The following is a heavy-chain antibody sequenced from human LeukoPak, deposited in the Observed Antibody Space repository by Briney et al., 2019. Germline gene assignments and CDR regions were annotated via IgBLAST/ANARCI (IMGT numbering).Heavy chain of an antibody. CDR3: ARDLPPSH. Sequence: PSETLSLTCTVSGDSISSFYLSWIRQPPGKGLEWIGSIYYSGSTYYNPSLKSRVTISVDTSKNQFSLKLSSVTAADTAVYYCARDLPPSHWGQGTLVTVSS. V-gene: IGHV4-39*07. CDR2: IYYSGST. D-gene: IGHD6-6*01. J-gene: IGHJ4*02. CDR1: GDSISSFY.